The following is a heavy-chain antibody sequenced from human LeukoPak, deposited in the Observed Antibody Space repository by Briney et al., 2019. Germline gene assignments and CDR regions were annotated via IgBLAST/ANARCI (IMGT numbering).Heavy chain of an antibody. CDR2: INHSGST. D-gene: IGHD3-22*01. CDR1: GVSFSGYY. V-gene: IGHV4-34*01. J-gene: IGHJ4*02. CDR3: ARGHYYGSLDY. Sequence: PSETLSLTCAVYGVSFSGYYWSWLRQPPGKGLEWLGEINHSGSTNYNPSLKSRVTISVDTSKNQFSLKLSSVTAADTAVYYCARGHYYGSLDYWGQGTLVTVSS.